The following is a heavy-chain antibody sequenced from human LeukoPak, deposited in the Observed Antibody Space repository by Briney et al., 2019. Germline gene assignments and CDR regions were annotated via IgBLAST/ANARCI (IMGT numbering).Heavy chain of an antibody. J-gene: IGHJ3*02. CDR1: GFTFSSYA. CDR3: ARDLYREDAFDI. Sequence: GGSLRLSCAASGFTFSSYAMSWVRQAPGRGLEWVSGISGSGGSTYYADSVKGRFIISRDNSKNTLYLQMNSLRAEDTAVYYCARDLYREDAFDIWGQGTMVTVSS. CDR2: ISGSGGST. D-gene: IGHD1-26*01. V-gene: IGHV3-23*01.